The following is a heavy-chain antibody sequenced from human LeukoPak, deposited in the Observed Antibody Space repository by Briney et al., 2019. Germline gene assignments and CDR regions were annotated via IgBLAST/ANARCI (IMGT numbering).Heavy chain of an antibody. CDR3: ARDRGVYYDSSGYSFSGAFDI. CDR1: GYTFTSYA. Sequence: ASVKVSCKASGYTFTSYAMHRVRQAPGQRLEWMGWINAGNGNTKYSQKFQGRVTITRDTSASTAYMELSSLRSEDTAVYYCARDRGVYYDSSGYSFSGAFDIWGQGTMVTVSS. D-gene: IGHD3-22*01. V-gene: IGHV1-3*01. CDR2: INAGNGNT. J-gene: IGHJ3*02.